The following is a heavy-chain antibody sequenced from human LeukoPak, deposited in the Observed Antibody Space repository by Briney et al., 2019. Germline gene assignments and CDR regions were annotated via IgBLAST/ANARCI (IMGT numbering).Heavy chain of an antibody. CDR3: AKGIRRYPEPSSWSCFDY. J-gene: IGHJ4*02. V-gene: IGHV3-23*01. Sequence: GGSLRLSCAASGFTSSSYAMSWVRQAPGKGLEWVSAIADSGGSTYYADSVKGRFTISRDNSNNMLYLLMNSLRADDTAVYYCAKGIRRYPEPSSWSCFDYWGQGTLVTVSS. CDR2: IADSGGST. CDR1: GFTSSSYA. D-gene: IGHD6-13*01.